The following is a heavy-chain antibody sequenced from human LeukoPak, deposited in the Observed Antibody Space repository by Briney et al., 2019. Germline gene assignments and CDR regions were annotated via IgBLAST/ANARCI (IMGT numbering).Heavy chain of an antibody. V-gene: IGHV1-69*06. J-gene: IGHJ6*03. CDR1: GYTFTSYG. CDR2: IIPIFGTA. CDR3: ARARTAGYSGYDSALYYYYYYMDV. Sequence: GASVKVSCKASGYTFTSYGISWVRQAPGQGLGWMGGIIPIFGTANYAQKFQGRVTITADKSTSTAYMELSSLRSEDTAVYYCARARTAGYSGYDSALYYYYYYMDVWGKGTTVTVSS. D-gene: IGHD5-12*01.